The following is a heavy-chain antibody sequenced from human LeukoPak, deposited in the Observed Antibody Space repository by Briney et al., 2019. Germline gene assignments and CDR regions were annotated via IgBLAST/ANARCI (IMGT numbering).Heavy chain of an antibody. CDR2: VSPKTGRT. V-gene: IGHV1-8*01. J-gene: IGHJ5*02. D-gene: IGHD1-1*01. Sequence: ASVKVSCKASGYTFRSHDINWVRQATGQGREWMGWVSPKTGRTGYAQKFQGRVYMTTNAPLSTAYMELSSLRSDDTAVYFCARESERNDGWFDPWGQGTLVTVSS. CDR3: ARESERNDGWFDP. CDR1: GYTFRSHD.